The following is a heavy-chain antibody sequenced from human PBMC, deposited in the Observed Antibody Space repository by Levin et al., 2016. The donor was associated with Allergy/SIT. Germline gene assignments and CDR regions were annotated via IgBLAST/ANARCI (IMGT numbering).Heavy chain of an antibody. V-gene: IGHV3-74*01. J-gene: IGHJ6*02. Sequence: GESLKISCAASGFTFSSYWMYWVRQAPGKGLVWVSRINSDGSSTRYADSVKGRFTISRDNAKNTLYLQMNSLRAEDTAVYYCARHGCTTGSCPDYYYYGMDVWGQGTTVTVSS. D-gene: IGHD2-8*01. CDR1: GFTFSSYW. CDR3: ARHGCTTGSCPDYYYYGMDV. CDR2: INSDGSST.